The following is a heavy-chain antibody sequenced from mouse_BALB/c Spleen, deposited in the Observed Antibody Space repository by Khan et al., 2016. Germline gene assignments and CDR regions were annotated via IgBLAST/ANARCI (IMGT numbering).Heavy chain of an antibody. CDR2: ISYSGST. CDR1: GYSITSDYA. D-gene: IGHD2-2*01. V-gene: IGHV3-2*02. Sequence: EVQLQESGPGLVKPSQSLSLTCTVTGYSITSDYAWNWIRQFPGNKLEWMGYISYSGSTSYNPSSKSRISITRDTSKNQFFLQLNSVTTEDTATYYCARSYGYRGFAYWGQGTLVTVSA. CDR3: ARSYGYRGFAY. J-gene: IGHJ3*01.